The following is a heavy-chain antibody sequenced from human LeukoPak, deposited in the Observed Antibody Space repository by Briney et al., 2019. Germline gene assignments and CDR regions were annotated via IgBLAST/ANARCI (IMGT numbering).Heavy chain of an antibody. D-gene: IGHD3-10*01. CDR3: ATLTVRGVINI. J-gene: IGHJ4*02. CDR1: GFTFSNTW. CDR2: IQSKTDGGTT. Sequence: GGSLRLSCAASGFTFSNTWMNWVRQAPEKGLEWVGRIQSKTDGGTTEYAAPVKGRFTISRDDSKTTLYLQMNSLKTEDTAVYYCATLTVRGVINIWGQGTLVTVSS. V-gene: IGHV3-15*01.